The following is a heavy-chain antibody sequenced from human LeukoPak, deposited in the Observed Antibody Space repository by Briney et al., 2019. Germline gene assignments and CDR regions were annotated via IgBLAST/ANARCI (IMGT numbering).Heavy chain of an antibody. CDR3: ARTVGGYWGVSEYYFDY. CDR1: GGSISSSSYY. D-gene: IGHD2-21*02. Sequence: PSETLSLTCTVSGGSISSSSYYWGWIHQPPGKGLEWIGEIYHSGSTNYNPSLKSRVTISVDKSKNQFSPKLSSVTAADTAVYYCARTVGGYWGVSEYYFDYWGQGTLVTVSS. J-gene: IGHJ4*02. V-gene: IGHV4-39*07. CDR2: IYHSGST.